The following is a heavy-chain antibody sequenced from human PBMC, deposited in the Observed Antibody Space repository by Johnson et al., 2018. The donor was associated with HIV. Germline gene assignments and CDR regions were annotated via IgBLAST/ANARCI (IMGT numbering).Heavy chain of an antibody. V-gene: IGHV3-7*01. CDR2: IKQDGSEK. Sequence: VQLVESGGGLIQPGGSLRLSCAASGFTISSNYMSWVRQAPGKGLEWVANIKQDGSEKYYVDSVKGRFTISRDNAKNSLYLQMNSLRAEDTAVYYCARGGGSYDAGDAFDTW. J-gene: IGHJ3*02. CDR3: ARGGGSYDAGDAFDT. D-gene: IGHD1-26*01. CDR1: GFTISSNY.